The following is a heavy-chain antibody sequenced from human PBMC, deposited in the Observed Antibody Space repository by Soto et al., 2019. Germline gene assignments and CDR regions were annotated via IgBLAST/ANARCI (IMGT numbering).Heavy chain of an antibody. CDR2: IKSKTDGGTT. V-gene: IGHV3-15*01. D-gene: IGHD2-21*01. CDR3: TAFLAYCGGDCYSIFYYFDY. CDR1: GFTFSNAW. Sequence: PGGSLRLSCAASGFTFSNAWMSWVRQAPGKGLEWVGRIKSKTDGGTTDYAAPVKGRFTISRDDSKNTLYLQMNSLKTEDTAVYYCTAFLAYCGGDCYSIFYYFDYWCQGTLVTVSS. J-gene: IGHJ4*02.